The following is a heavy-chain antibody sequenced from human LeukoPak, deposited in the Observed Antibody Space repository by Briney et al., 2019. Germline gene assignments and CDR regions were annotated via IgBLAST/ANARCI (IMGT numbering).Heavy chain of an antibody. Sequence: GASVKVSCKASGYTFPRYGISWVRPAPGQGLEWMGWISAYDGNTNYAQKLQGRVTMNTDKSPSTAYMELRSLRSDDTAVYYCARDFGIAAAKPDYWGQGTLVTVSS. V-gene: IGHV1-18*01. CDR2: ISAYDGNT. J-gene: IGHJ4*02. CDR3: ARDFGIAAAKPDY. CDR1: GYTFPRYG. D-gene: IGHD6-13*01.